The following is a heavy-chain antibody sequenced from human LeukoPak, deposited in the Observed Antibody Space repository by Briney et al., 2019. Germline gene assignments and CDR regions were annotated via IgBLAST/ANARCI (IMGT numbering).Heavy chain of an antibody. Sequence: PERSLRLSCAASGFTFSSYGMHWVRQAPGKGLEWVAVIWYDGSNKYYADSVKGRFTISRDNSKNTLYLQMNSLRAEDTAVYYCAIDQRSVRGVIDYWGQGTLVTVSS. CDR1: GFTFSSYG. J-gene: IGHJ4*02. V-gene: IGHV3-33*01. CDR2: IWYDGSNK. D-gene: IGHD3-10*01. CDR3: AIDQRSVRGVIDY.